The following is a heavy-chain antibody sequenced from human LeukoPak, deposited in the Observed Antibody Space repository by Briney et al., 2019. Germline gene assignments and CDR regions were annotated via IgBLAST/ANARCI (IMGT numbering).Heavy chain of an antibody. CDR1: GFTFSSYA. V-gene: IGHV3-30-3*01. CDR2: ISFDGSNE. J-gene: IGHJ4*02. D-gene: IGHD2-8*01. Sequence: GGSLRLSCAASGFTFSSYALSWVRQAPGKGLEWVAVISFDGSNEYYSDSVKGRFTISRDNSKNTLYLQMSSLRSEDTAVYYCARARLIWTKYFDYWGQGTLVTVSS. CDR3: ARARLIWTKYFDY.